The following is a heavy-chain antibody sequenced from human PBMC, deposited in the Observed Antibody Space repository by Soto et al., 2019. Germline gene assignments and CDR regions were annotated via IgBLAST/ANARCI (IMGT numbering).Heavy chain of an antibody. Sequence: ASVKVSCKASGYTFTGYYMHWVRQAPGQGLEWMGWINPNSGGTNYAQKVQGRVTMTRDTSISTAYMELSRLRSDDTAVYYCARGEVLLWFGGSLGYYYGMDVWGQGTTVTVSS. D-gene: IGHD3-10*01. CDR2: INPNSGGT. CDR3: ARGEVLLWFGGSLGYYYGMDV. V-gene: IGHV1-2*02. CDR1: GYTFTGYY. J-gene: IGHJ6*02.